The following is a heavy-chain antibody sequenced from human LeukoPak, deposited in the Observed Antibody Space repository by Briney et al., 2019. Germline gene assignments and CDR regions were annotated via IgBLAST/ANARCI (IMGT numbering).Heavy chain of an antibody. D-gene: IGHD3-9*01. Sequence: SSETLSLTCTVSGGSISNYYWSWIRQPAGKRLEWLGRIYSSGSTNYNPSLKSRVTISVDTSKNQFSLKLSSVTAADTAVYYCARGAHVLRYFDWSAGVTEYFQHWGQGTLVTVSS. CDR3: ARGAHVLRYFDWSAGVTEYFQH. V-gene: IGHV4-4*07. CDR1: GGSISNYY. CDR2: IYSSGST. J-gene: IGHJ1*01.